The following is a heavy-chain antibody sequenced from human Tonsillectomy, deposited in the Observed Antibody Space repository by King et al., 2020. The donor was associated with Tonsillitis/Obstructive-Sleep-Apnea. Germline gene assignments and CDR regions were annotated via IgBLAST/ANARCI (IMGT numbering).Heavy chain of an antibody. D-gene: IGHD2-21*02. V-gene: IGHV3-7*04. CDR1: GFTFSNYW. Sequence: VQLVESGGGLVQPGGSLRLSCAASGFTFSNYWMIWVRQAPGKGLEWVANIKQDGSWKSYVDSVKGRFTISRDNANNSLYLQMNSLRAEDTAVYYCVRDKDVVVVTTNYDAFDIWGQGTMVTVSS. CDR2: IKQDGSWK. J-gene: IGHJ3*02. CDR3: VRDKDVVVVTTNYDAFDI.